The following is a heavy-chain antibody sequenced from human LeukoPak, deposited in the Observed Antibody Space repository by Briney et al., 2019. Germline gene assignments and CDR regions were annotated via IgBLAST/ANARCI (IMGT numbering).Heavy chain of an antibody. V-gene: IGHV2-5*02. D-gene: IGHD6-13*01. CDR1: GFSLSTSGVG. CDR3: ARGSVASAGSYFDY. Sequence: SGPTLVKPIHTLTLTCTSSGFSLSTSGVGVGWIRQPPRKALEWLALIYWDDDKRYSPSLKSRLTITKDTSKNQVVLTLTNMDPVDTATYYSARGSVASAGSYFDYWGQGTLVTVSS. J-gene: IGHJ4*02. CDR2: IYWDDDK.